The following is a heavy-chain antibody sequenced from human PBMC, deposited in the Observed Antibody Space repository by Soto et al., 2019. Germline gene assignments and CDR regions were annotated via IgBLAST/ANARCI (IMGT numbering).Heavy chain of an antibody. CDR1: GYSFTSYW. Sequence: PGESLKISCKGSGYSFTSYWISWVRQMPGKGLEWMGRIDPSDSYTNYSPSFQGHVTISADKSISTAYLQWSSLKASDTAMYYCARHVPSQYTAMVPLASWGQGTLVTVSS. CDR3: ARHVPSQYTAMVPLAS. CDR2: IDPSDSYT. J-gene: IGHJ5*01. D-gene: IGHD5-18*01. V-gene: IGHV5-10-1*01.